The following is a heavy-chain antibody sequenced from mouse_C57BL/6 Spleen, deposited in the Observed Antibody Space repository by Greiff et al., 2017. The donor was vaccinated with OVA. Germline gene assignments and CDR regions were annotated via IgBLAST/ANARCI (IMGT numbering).Heavy chain of an antibody. CDR2: IDPSDSYT. CDR1: GYTFTSYW. Sequence: VQLQQPGAELVKPGASVKLSCKASGYTFTSYWMQWVKQRPGQGLEWIGEIDPSDSYTNSNQKFKGKATLTVDTSSSTAYMQLSSLTSEDSAVYYCARSESNYGYAMDYWGQGTSVTVSS. CDR3: ARSESNYGYAMDY. V-gene: IGHV1-50*01. J-gene: IGHJ4*01. D-gene: IGHD2-5*01.